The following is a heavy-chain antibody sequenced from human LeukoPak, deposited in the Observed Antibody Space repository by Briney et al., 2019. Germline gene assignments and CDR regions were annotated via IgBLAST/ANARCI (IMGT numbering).Heavy chain of an antibody. J-gene: IGHJ6*02. Sequence: GGSLRLSCAASGFTFSDAWMRWVRQAPGKGLEWVGRIKSKTDGETTDYAAPVKGRFTISRDDSKNTLYLQMNSLKTEDTAVYYCTTEPPWDVWGQGTTVTVSS. CDR3: TTEPPWDV. V-gene: IGHV3-15*01. CDR1: GFTFSDAW. CDR2: IKSKTDGETT.